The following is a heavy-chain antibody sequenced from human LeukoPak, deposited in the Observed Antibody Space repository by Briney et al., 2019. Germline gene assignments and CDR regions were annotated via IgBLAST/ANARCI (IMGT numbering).Heavy chain of an antibody. CDR2: ISGGGTST. V-gene: IGHV3-74*03. Sequence: GGSLRLSCVASGFTFSNYFMHWARLAPGKGLVWVSRISGGGTSTLYADSVKGRFTISRDNAKNTLYLQMNSLRDEDTAVYYCARRVDSTRWFDPWGQGTLVAVSS. D-gene: IGHD2-15*01. CDR3: ARRVDSTRWFDP. CDR1: GFTFSNYF. J-gene: IGHJ5*02.